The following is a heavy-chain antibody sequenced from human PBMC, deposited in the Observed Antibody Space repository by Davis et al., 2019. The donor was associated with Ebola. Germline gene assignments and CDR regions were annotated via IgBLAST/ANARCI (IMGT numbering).Heavy chain of an antibody. V-gene: IGHV1-18*04. CDR2: INPHNGNT. CDR1: GYTFTNYG. D-gene: IGHD1-1*01. Sequence: AASVKVPCKASGYTFTNYGITWVRQAPGQGLEWMGWINPHNGNTNYAQNVQGRVIMTSDTATTTAYMEVGSLRSDDTAVYYCARAQVPTTSDHWGQGTLVTVSS. CDR3: ARAQVPTTSDH. J-gene: IGHJ4*02.